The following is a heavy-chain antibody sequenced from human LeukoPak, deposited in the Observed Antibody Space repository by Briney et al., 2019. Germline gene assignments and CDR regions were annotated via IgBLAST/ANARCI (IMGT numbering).Heavy chain of an antibody. CDR1: GFTFSSDG. Sequence: QPGGSLRLSCADSGFTFSSDGFHWVRQAQGKGLEWVAVISYDGNKKYYADSVKGRFTISRDNAKNSLYLQMNSLRAEDTAVYYCARDRVITMVRGVMYMDVWGKGTTVTVSS. CDR2: ISYDGNKK. V-gene: IGHV3-30-3*01. J-gene: IGHJ6*03. D-gene: IGHD3-10*01. CDR3: ARDRVITMVRGVMYMDV.